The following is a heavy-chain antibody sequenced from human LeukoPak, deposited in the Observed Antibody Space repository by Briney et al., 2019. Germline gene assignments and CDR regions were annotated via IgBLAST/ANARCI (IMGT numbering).Heavy chain of an antibody. Sequence: SETLSLTCAVYGGSFSGYYWSWIRQPPGKGLEWIGEINHSGSTNYNPSLKSRVTISVDTSKNQFSLKLSSVTAADTAVYYCARACYYDSSGYYYFDYWGQGTLVTVSS. CDR1: GGSFSGYY. CDR2: INHSGST. CDR3: ARACYYDSSGYYYFDY. D-gene: IGHD3-22*01. J-gene: IGHJ4*02. V-gene: IGHV4-34*01.